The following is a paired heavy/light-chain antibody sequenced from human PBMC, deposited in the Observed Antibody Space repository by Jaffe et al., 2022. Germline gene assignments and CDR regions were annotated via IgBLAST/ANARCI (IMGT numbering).Heavy chain of an antibody. Sequence: EVQLLESGGGLVQPGGSLRLSCAASGFTFSSYGMRWVRQAPGKGLEWVSGVSFSGGTTYYADSVKGRFTISRDNSKNTLYLQMNSLRAEDTAIYYCAKRLIATTGPAFDYWGQGTLVTVSS. J-gene: IGHJ4*02. CDR2: VSFSGGTT. CDR3: AKRLIATTGPAFDY. D-gene: IGHD1-26*01. CDR1: GFTFSSYG. V-gene: IGHV3-23*01.
Light chain of an antibody. Sequence: QSALTQPPSASGSPGQSVTMSCTGTSSDVGGYNYVSWYQQHPGKAPKLMIYEVSKRPSGVPDRFSGSKSGNTASLTVSGLQAEDEADYYCSSYAGSNNLGVFGGGTKLTVL. CDR1: SSDVGGYNY. V-gene: IGLV2-8*01. J-gene: IGLJ3*02. CDR3: SSYAGSNNLGV. CDR2: EVS.